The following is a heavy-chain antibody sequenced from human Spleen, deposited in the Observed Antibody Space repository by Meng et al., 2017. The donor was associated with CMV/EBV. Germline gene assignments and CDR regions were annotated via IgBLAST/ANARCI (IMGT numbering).Heavy chain of an antibody. J-gene: IGHJ4*02. CDR3: ARMYSGSYLGY. V-gene: IGHV4-59*01. CDR2: IYISGIT. CDR1: GGSINSYY. D-gene: IGHD1-26*01. Sequence: SETLSLTCTVSGGSINSYYWSWIRQSPGKGLQWIGYIYISGITSYNPSLKSRVTISLDTSKNQFSLKLSSVTAADTAVYYCARMYSGSYLGYWGQGTLVTVSS.